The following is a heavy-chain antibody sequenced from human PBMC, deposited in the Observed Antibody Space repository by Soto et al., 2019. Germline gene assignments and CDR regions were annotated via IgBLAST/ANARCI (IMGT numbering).Heavy chain of an antibody. CDR1: GGSISSYY. CDR2: IYYSGST. V-gene: IGHV4-59*01. D-gene: IGHD6-19*01. Sequence: SETLSLTCAVSGGSISSYYWSWIRQPPGKGLEWIGYIYYSGSTNYNPSLKSRVTISVDTSKNQFSLKLTSVTAADTAVYYCARSRYTSGWWTPPFDYWGKGTLVTVSS. CDR3: ARSRYTSGWWTPPFDY. J-gene: IGHJ4*02.